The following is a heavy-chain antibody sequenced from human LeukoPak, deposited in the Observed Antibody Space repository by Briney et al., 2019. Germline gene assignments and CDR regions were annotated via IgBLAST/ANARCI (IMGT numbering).Heavy chain of an antibody. CDR1: GYSFTTYS. V-gene: IGHV5-51*01. CDR2: VYPDDSET. J-gene: IGHJ4*02. D-gene: IGHD5-18*01. Sequence: GESLQISCKASGYSFTTYSIGWVRQMPGKGLEWMGIVYPDDSETRYSPSFEGQVTFSVDISINTAYLQWNSLKASDSAMYYCARKSDTKAPDYWGQGTLVTVSS. CDR3: ARKSDTKAPDY.